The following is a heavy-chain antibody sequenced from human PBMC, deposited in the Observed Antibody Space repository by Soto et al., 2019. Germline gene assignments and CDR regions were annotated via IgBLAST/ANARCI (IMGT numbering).Heavy chain of an antibody. Sequence: EVQLLESGGGLVQPGGSLRLSCSTSGFTFNTYAMNWVRQAPGKGLEWVSALSGSGGTTYYADSVRGRFTISRDNSKNSLFLQMSSLSAEDTALYYCAKQRAGYGSGSDTYYYDFWGQSTLVNVSS. CDR1: GFTFNTYA. CDR3: AKQRAGYGSGSDTYYYDF. J-gene: IGHJ4*02. D-gene: IGHD3-10*01. CDR2: LSGSGGTT. V-gene: IGHV3-23*01.